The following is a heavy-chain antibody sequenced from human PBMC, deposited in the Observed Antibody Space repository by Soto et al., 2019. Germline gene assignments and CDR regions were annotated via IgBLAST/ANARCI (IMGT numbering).Heavy chain of an antibody. CDR3: ARHPRYSSYEAGPCDY. J-gene: IGHJ4*02. Sequence: SETLSLTCTVSGGSISSSSYYWGWIRQPPGKGLEWIGSIYYSGSTYYNPSLKSRVTISVDTSKSQFSLKLSSVTAADTAVYYCARHPRYSSYEAGPCDYWGQGTLVTVSS. V-gene: IGHV4-39*01. D-gene: IGHD5-12*01. CDR1: GGSISSSSYY. CDR2: IYYSGST.